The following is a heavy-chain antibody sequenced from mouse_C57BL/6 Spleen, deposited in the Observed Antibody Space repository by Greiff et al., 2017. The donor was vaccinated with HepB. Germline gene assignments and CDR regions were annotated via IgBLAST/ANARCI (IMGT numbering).Heavy chain of an antibody. V-gene: IGHV1-55*01. CDR3: ARPSPYGSSLDY. D-gene: IGHD1-1*01. J-gene: IGHJ2*01. CDR2: IYPGSGST. Sequence: VQLQQPGAELVKPGASVKMSCKASGYTFTSYWITWVKQRPGQGLEWIGDIYPGSGSTNYNEKFKSKATLTVDTSSSTAYMQLSSLTSEDSAVYYCARPSPYGSSLDYWGQGTTLTVSS. CDR1: GYTFTSYW.